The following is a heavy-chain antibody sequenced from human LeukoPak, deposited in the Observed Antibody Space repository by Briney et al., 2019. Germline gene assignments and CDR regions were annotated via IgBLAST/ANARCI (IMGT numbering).Heavy chain of an antibody. V-gene: IGHV4-38-2*02. CDR1: GYSTSSGYY. J-gene: IGHJ4*02. CDR3: ARSGSYGDYVGY. Sequence: SETLSLTCTVSGYSTSSGYYWGWIRQPPGKGLEWIGSIYHSGSTYYNPSLKSRVTISVDTSKNQFSLKLSSVTAADTAVYYCARSGSYGDYVGYWGQGTLVTVSS. CDR2: IYHSGST. D-gene: IGHD4-17*01.